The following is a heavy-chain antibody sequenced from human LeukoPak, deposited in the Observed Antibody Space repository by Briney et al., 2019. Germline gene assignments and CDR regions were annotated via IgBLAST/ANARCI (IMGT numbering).Heavy chain of an antibody. CDR1: GYTFTGYY. V-gene: IGHV1-2*04. CDR3: ARGAYSQTVTNYYYGMDV. CDR2: INPNSGGT. Sequence: GASVKVSCKASGYTFTGYYMHWGRQAPGQGLEWRGWINPNSGGTNSAQKFQGWVTMTRDTSISTAYMELSRLRSDDTAVYYCARGAYSQTVTNYYYGMDVWGQETTVTVSS. D-gene: IGHD5-18*01. J-gene: IGHJ6*02.